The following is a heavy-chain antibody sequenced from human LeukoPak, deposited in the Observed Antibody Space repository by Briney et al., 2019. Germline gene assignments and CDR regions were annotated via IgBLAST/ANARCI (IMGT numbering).Heavy chain of an antibody. CDR3: AMGGDYFDY. CDR1: GFTFSSYA. D-gene: IGHD3-16*01. J-gene: IGHJ4*02. V-gene: IGHV3-23*01. CDR2: ISGSGGST. Sequence: PGGSLRLSCAASGFTFSSYAMSWVRQAPGKGLEWVSAISGSGGSTYYADSVKGGFTISRDNTKNSMYLQMNSLRAEDRAVYYCAMGGDYFDYWGQGTLVTVSS.